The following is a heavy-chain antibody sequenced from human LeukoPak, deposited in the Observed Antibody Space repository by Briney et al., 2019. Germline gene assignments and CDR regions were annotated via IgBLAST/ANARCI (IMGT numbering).Heavy chain of an antibody. Sequence: QPGRSLRLSCAASGFTFSSYGMHWVRQAPGKGLEWVAVISYDGSNKYYADSVKGRFTISRDNSKNTLYLQMNSLRAEDTAVYYCAQTPRIAVAGYWGQGTLVTVSS. V-gene: IGHV3-30*03. J-gene: IGHJ4*02. CDR2: ISYDGSNK. CDR3: AQTPRIAVAGY. D-gene: IGHD6-19*01. CDR1: GFTFSSYG.